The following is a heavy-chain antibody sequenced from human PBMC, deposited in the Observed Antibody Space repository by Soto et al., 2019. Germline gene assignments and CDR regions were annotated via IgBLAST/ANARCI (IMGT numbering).Heavy chain of an antibody. CDR3: ARTLDYGHMDV. D-gene: IGHD3-16*01. J-gene: IGHJ6*03. CDR2: IYRSGST. CDR1: GDSVRNQY. Sequence: QVQMQESGPGLVKPSETLSLTCTVSGDSVRNQYWSWIRRPPGRGLEWIGYIYRSGSTMYNPSLKSRLTISVDTSKNQFSLKLSSVTAADTAVYYCARTLDYGHMDVWGKGTTVTVSS. V-gene: IGHV4-4*09.